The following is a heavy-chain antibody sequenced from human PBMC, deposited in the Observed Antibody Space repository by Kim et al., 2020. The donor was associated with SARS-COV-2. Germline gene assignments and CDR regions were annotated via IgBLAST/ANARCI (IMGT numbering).Heavy chain of an antibody. CDR1: GGSFSGYY. Sequence: SETLSLTCAVYGGSFSGYYWSWIRQPPGKGLEWIGEINHSGSTNYNPSLKSRVTISVDTSKNQFSLKLSSVTAADTAVYYCARGVPGRFYYGSGGYQNVWGQGTTVTVSS. D-gene: IGHD3-10*01. CDR2: INHSGST. CDR3: ARGVPGRFYYGSGGYQNV. V-gene: IGHV4-34*01. J-gene: IGHJ6*02.